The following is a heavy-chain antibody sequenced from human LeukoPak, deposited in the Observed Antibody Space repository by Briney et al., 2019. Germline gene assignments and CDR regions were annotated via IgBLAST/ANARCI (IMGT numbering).Heavy chain of an antibody. D-gene: IGHD2-8*02. Sequence: GGSLRLSCAASGFTFSSYSMNWVRQAPGKGLEWVSSISSSNSYMYYADSVKGRFTISRDNAKNSLYLQMNSLRAEDTAVYYCARVVPGTGFFYWGQGTLVTVSS. CDR1: GFTFSSYS. CDR3: ARVVPGTGFFY. V-gene: IGHV3-21*01. CDR2: ISSSNSYM. J-gene: IGHJ4*02.